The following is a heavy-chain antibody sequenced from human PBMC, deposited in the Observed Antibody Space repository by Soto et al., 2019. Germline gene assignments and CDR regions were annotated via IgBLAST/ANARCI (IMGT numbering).Heavy chain of an antibody. Sequence: PGGSLRLSCAASGFTFRNYWMSWVRQAPGKGLEWVANIKGDGSERHYVDSVKGRFTISRDNAKNSLFLQMNSLRVEDTAVYYCARDGCTSASCYIYGMDVWGQGTTVTVSS. CDR2: IKGDGSER. V-gene: IGHV3-7*03. D-gene: IGHD2-2*02. CDR1: GFTFRNYW. J-gene: IGHJ6*02. CDR3: ARDGCTSASCYIYGMDV.